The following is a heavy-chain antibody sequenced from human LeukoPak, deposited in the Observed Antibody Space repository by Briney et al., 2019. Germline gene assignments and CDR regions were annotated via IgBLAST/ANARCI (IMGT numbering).Heavy chain of an antibody. CDR2: INTNTGNP. Sequence: GASVKVSCKASGYTFTSYAMNWVRQAPGQGLEGMGWINTNTGNPTYAQGFTGRFVFSLDTSVSTAYLQISSLKAEDTAVYYCARVKDYYDSSGYYQWYFDYWGQGTLVTVSS. CDR1: GYTFTSYA. J-gene: IGHJ4*02. CDR3: ARVKDYYDSSGYYQWYFDY. D-gene: IGHD3-22*01. V-gene: IGHV7-4-1*02.